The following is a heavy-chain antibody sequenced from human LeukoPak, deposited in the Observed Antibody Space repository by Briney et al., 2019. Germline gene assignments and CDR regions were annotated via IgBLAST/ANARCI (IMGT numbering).Heavy chain of an antibody. J-gene: IGHJ4*02. Sequence: SETLSLTCAVYGGSFSGYYWSWIRQPPGKGLEWIGEINHSGSTNYNPSLKSRVTISVDTSKNQFSLKLSSVTAADTAVYYCARAPQILAYYGILTGTSSLDYWGQGTLVTVSS. D-gene: IGHD3-9*01. CDR1: GGSFSGYY. CDR2: INHSGST. V-gene: IGHV4-34*01. CDR3: ARAPQILAYYGILTGTSSLDY.